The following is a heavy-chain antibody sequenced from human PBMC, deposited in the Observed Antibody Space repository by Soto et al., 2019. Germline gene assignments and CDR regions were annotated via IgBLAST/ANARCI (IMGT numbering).Heavy chain of an antibody. Sequence: QVHLVQSGAEVKKPGASVKVSCKGSGYGFTTYGITWVRQAPGQGLEWMAWISAHNGNTDYAQNLHGRVTVTRDTSTSTAYMELRSLRSDDTAVYYCARGRYGDYWGQGALVTVSS. J-gene: IGHJ4*02. CDR1: GYGFTTYG. D-gene: IGHD1-1*01. CDR3: ARGRYGDY. V-gene: IGHV1-18*01. CDR2: ISAHNGNT.